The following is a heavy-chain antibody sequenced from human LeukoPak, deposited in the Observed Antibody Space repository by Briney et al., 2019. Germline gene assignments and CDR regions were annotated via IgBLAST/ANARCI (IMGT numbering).Heavy chain of an antibody. CDR1: GFTFSSYG. CDR2: ISYDGSNK. V-gene: IGHV3-30*18. Sequence: GGSLRLSCAASGFTFSSYGMRWVRQAPGKGLEWVAVISYDGSNKYYADSVKGRFTISRDNSKNTLYLQMNSLRAEDTAVYYCAKDFSSSWMVRYYYYYGMDVWGQGTTVTVSS. J-gene: IGHJ6*02. D-gene: IGHD6-13*01. CDR3: AKDFSSSWMVRYYYYYGMDV.